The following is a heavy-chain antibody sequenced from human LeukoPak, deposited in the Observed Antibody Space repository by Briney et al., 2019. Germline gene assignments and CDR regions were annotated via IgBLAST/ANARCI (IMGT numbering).Heavy chain of an antibody. CDR2: INTNTGTP. J-gene: IGHJ4*02. Sequence: ASVKVSCKASGYTFTTYAMNWVRQAPGQGLEWMGWINTNTGTPTYAQGFTGRFVFSLDTSVSTAYLQISSLKAEDTAMYYCAREVGSSSWYYFDYWGQGTLVTVSS. CDR3: AREVGSSSWYYFDY. CDR1: GYTFTTYA. V-gene: IGHV7-4-1*02. D-gene: IGHD6-13*01.